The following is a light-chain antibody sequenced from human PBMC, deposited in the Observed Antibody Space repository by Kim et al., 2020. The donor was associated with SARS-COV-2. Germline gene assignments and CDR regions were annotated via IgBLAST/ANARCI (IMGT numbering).Light chain of an antibody. CDR3: AAWDDSLNAYV. Sequence: GQGVTISCSGGSSNIGSNTVNWYQQLPGTAPKLLIYSNNQRPSGVPDRFSGSKSGTSASLAISGLQSEDEADYYCAAWDDSLNAYVFGTGTKVTVL. V-gene: IGLV1-44*01. CDR2: SNN. CDR1: SSNIGSNT. J-gene: IGLJ1*01.